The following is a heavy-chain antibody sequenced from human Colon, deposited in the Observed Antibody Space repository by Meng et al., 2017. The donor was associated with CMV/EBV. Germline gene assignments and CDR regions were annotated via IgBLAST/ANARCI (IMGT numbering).Heavy chain of an antibody. D-gene: IGHD3-16*01. CDR1: GFTFSSYG. CDR3: ARFGRAPLDY. V-gene: IGHV3-33*01. Sequence: GGSLRLSCAASGFTFSSYGMHWGRQAPGKGQEWVAVICYDGSNKYYAVSVKGRFTISRDNSKNKLFLQMNSLRAEDTAVYYCARFGRAPLDYWGQGTLVTVSS. J-gene: IGHJ4*02. CDR2: ICYDGSNK.